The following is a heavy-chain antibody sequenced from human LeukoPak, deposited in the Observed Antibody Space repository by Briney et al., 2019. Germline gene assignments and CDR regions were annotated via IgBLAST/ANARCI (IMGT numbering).Heavy chain of an antibody. CDR1: GFTFSSSA. D-gene: IGHD2-15*01. CDR3: AKQLGYCSDGSCYFPY. Sequence: GGSLRLSCAASGFTFSSSAMSWVRQAPGKGLEWVSAISNNGGYTYYADSVQGRFTISRDNSRSTLCLHMNSLRAEDTAVYYCAKQLGYCSDGSCYFPYWGQGTLVTVSS. V-gene: IGHV3-23*01. J-gene: IGHJ4*02. CDR2: ISNNGGYT.